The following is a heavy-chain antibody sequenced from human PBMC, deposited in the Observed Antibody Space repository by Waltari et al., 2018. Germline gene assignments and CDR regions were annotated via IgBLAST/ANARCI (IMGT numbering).Heavy chain of an antibody. Sequence: EVQLVQSGAEVKKPGESLKISCKGSGYSFTSYWNGWVRTMPGKGLEWMGIIYPGDSDTRYSPSFQGQVTISADKSISTAYLQWSSLKASDTAMYYCARRGGASRSGYWYFDLWGRGTLVTVSS. V-gene: IGHV5-51*01. CDR2: IYPGDSDT. CDR3: ARRGGASRSGYWYFDL. D-gene: IGHD3-3*01. CDR1: GYSFTSYW. J-gene: IGHJ2*01.